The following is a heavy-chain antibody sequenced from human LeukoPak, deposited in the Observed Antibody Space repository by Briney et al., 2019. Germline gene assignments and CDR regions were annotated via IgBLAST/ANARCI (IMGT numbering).Heavy chain of an antibody. CDR2: IIPILGIA. Sequence: SVKVSCKASGYTFTAHYMHWVRQAPGQGLEWMGRIIPILGIANYAQKFQGRVTITADKSTSTAYMELSSLRSEDTAVYYCARVVRHAPNWFDPWGQGTLVTVS. V-gene: IGHV1-69*04. D-gene: IGHD2-21*01. J-gene: IGHJ5*02. CDR1: GYTFTAHY. CDR3: ARVVRHAPNWFDP.